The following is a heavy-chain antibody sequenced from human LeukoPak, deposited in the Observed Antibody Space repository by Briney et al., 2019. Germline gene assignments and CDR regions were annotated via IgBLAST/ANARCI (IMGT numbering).Heavy chain of an antibody. Sequence: GGSLRLSCAASGFTFSSHSMNWVRQAPGKGLEWVSYISSSSSTIYYADSVKGRFTISRDKAKNSLYLQMNSLRAEDTAVYYCARGAYYYEDWGQGHLVTVSS. D-gene: IGHD3-22*01. CDR3: ARGAYYYED. CDR2: ISSSSSTI. CDR1: GFTFSSHS. J-gene: IGHJ4*02. V-gene: IGHV3-48*01.